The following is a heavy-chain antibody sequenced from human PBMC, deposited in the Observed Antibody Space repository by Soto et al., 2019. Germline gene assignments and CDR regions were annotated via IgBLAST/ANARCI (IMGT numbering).Heavy chain of an antibody. V-gene: IGHV1-24*01. CDR2: FDPEDGET. D-gene: IGHD3-3*01. CDR1: GYALTELS. J-gene: IGHJ5*02. CDR3: ATLSNDFWSGPNNWFDP. Sequence: ASVKVSCKVSGYALTELSMHWVRQAPGKGLEWMGGFDPEDGETIYAQKFQGRVTMTEDTSTDTAYMELSSLRSEDTAVYYCATLSNDFWSGPNNWFDPWGQGTLVTVSS.